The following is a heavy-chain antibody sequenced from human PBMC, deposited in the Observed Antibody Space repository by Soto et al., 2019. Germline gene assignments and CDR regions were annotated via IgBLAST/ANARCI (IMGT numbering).Heavy chain of an antibody. CDR1: GFSFSNYA. V-gene: IGHV3-23*01. CDR3: VREASGRYPRGSLDF. D-gene: IGHD6-19*01. Sequence: PGGSLRLSCAVSGFSFSNYAMNWVRQAPGKGLEWVSVISGSGGSASYADSVQGRFTISRDNSNHTLYLQMHSLRAEDTAIYSWVREASGRYPRGSLDFCDRGTMGTVSS. J-gene: IGHJ6*04. CDR2: ISGSGGSA.